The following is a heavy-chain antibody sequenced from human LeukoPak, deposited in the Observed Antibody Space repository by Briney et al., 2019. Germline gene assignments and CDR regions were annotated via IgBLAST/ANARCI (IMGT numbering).Heavy chain of an antibody. CDR3: ARDLYRGVAAAAPRY. CDR1: GFTFSSYS. Sequence: ESGGSLRLSCAASGFTFSSYSMNWVRQAPGKGLEGVSSISSSSSYIYYADSVKGRFTISRDNAKNSLYLQMNSLRAEDTAVYYCARDLYRGVAAAAPRYWGQGTLVTVSS. CDR2: ISSSSSYI. V-gene: IGHV3-21*01. D-gene: IGHD6-13*01. J-gene: IGHJ4*02.